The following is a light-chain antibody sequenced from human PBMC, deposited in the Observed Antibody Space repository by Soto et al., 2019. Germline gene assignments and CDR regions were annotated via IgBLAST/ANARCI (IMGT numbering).Light chain of an antibody. CDR1: SSNIGNNY. J-gene: IGLJ2*01. CDR3: GTWDSRLSANVV. Sequence: QSVLTQPPSVSAAPGQKVTISCSGSSSNIGNNYVSWYQQLPGTAPKLLIYDNNKRPSGIPDRFSGSKSGTSATLGITGLQTGDEADYYCGTWDSRLSANVVFGGGTKLTVL. CDR2: DNN. V-gene: IGLV1-51*01.